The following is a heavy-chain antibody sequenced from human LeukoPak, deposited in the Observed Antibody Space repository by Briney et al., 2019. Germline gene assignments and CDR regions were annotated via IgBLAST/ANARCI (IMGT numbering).Heavy chain of an antibody. Sequence: GGSLRLSCAASGFTFNNYGMHWVRQAPGKGLEWISYIGGRGDGISYADSVKGRFIVSRDNAKNSLSLQMNRLRGEDTAIYFCAREIPGRIAADCWGQGTLVTVSS. D-gene: IGHD2-15*01. CDR1: GFTFNNYG. CDR2: IGGRGDGI. J-gene: IGHJ4*02. V-gene: IGHV3-48*01. CDR3: AREIPGRIAADC.